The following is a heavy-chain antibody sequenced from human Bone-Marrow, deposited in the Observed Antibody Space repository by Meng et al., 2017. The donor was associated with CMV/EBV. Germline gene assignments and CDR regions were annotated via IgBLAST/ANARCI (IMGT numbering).Heavy chain of an antibody. V-gene: IGHV1-18*01. CDR3: ARDPPLLEYGPPFDL. J-gene: IGHJ2*01. Sequence: QVQLVQSEAEVKKPGASVKVSCKASGYTFTSYGISWVRQAPGQGLEWMGWISAYNGNTNYAQKLQGRVTMTTDTSTSTAYMELRSLRSDDTAVYYCARDPPLLEYGPPFDLWGRGTLVTVSS. D-gene: IGHD4-17*01. CDR1: GYTFTSYG. CDR2: ISAYNGNT.